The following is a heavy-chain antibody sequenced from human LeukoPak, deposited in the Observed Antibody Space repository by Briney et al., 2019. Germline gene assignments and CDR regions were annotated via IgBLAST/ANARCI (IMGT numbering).Heavy chain of an antibody. Sequence: GASVKVSCKASGYTFTSYDINWVRQATGQGLEWMGWMNPNSGNTGYAQKFQGRVTMTRNTSISTAYMELSSLRSEDTAVYYCARGRKLRLGKSYYYYGMDVWGQGTTVTVSS. D-gene: IGHD3-10*01. CDR3: ARGRKLRLGKSYYYYGMDV. CDR2: MNPNSGNT. V-gene: IGHV1-8*01. CDR1: GYTFTSYD. J-gene: IGHJ6*02.